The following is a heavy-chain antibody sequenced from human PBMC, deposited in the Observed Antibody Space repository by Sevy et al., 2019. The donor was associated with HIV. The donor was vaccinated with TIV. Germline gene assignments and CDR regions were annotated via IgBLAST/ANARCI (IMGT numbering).Heavy chain of an antibody. V-gene: IGHV7-4-1*02. CDR3: ARGEVYGDYEYYFDY. Sequence: ASVKVSCKASGYTFTSYAMNWVRQAPGQELEWMGRINTNTGNPTYAQGFTGRFVFSLDTSVSTAYLQISSLKAEDTAVYYCARGEVYGDYEYYFDYWGQGTLVTVSS. CDR1: GYTFTSYA. D-gene: IGHD4-17*01. J-gene: IGHJ4*02. CDR2: INTNTGNP.